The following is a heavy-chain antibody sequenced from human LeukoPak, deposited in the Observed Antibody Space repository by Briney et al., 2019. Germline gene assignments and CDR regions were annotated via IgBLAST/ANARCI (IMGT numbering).Heavy chain of an antibody. Sequence: PSETLSLTCAVYGGSFSGYYWSWIRQPPGKGLEWIGEINHSGSTNYNPSLKSRVTISVDTSKNQFSLQLNSVTPEDTAMYYCARAGGWQWLGNWFDPWGQGILVTVSS. CDR2: INHSGST. CDR1: GGSFSGYY. D-gene: IGHD6-19*01. J-gene: IGHJ5*02. V-gene: IGHV4-34*01. CDR3: ARAGGWQWLGNWFDP.